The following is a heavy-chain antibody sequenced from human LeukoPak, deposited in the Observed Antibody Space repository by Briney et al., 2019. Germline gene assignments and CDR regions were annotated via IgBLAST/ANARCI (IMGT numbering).Heavy chain of an antibody. J-gene: IGHJ4*02. CDR2: ISSSSSYI. CDR3: ARDKRELLPFDY. V-gene: IGHV3-21*01. Sequence: PGGSLSLSCAASGFPFTSYSMNWVRQAPGKGLEWVSSISSSSSYIYYADSVKGRFTISRDNAKNSLYLQMNSLRAEDTAVYYCARDKRELLPFDYWGQGTLVTVSS. D-gene: IGHD1-26*01. CDR1: GFPFTSYS.